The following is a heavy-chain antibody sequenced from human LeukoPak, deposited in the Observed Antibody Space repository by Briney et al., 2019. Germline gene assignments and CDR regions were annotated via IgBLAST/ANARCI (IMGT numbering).Heavy chain of an antibody. CDR1: GFTFSSSA. CDR3: AKGGPRNYYDSSGYYYFDY. D-gene: IGHD3-22*01. CDR2: ISGSGGST. J-gene: IGHJ4*02. V-gene: IGHV3-23*01. Sequence: GGSLRLSCSASGFTFSSSAMSWVRQAPGKGLEWVSAISGSGGSTYYADSVKGRFTISRDNSKNTLYLQMNSLRAEDTAVYYCAKGGPRNYYDSSGYYYFDYWGQGTLVTVSS.